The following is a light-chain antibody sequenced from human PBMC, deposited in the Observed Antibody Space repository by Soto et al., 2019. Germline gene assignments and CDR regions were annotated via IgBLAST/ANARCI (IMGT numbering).Light chain of an antibody. V-gene: IGKV3-15*01. Sequence: EIVLTQSPATLSVSPGERDTLSCRASQTVGNSLVWYHQKPGQAPSLLIYGASSRAAGIPARFSGSGSGTDFTLTISSLQSEDFPVYYCQQHNAWPLTFGGGTEVEIK. J-gene: IGKJ4*01. CDR3: QQHNAWPLT. CDR2: GAS. CDR1: QTVGNS.